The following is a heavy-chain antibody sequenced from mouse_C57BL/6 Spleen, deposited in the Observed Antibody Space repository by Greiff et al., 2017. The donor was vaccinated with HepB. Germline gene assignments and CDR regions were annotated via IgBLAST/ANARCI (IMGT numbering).Heavy chain of an antibody. CDR2: INYDGSST. D-gene: IGHD1-1*01. Sequence: EVQWVESEGGLVQPGSSMKLSCTASGFTFSDYYMAWVRQVPEKGLEWVANINYDGSSTYYLDSLKSRFIISRDNAKNILYLQMSSLKSEDTATYYCAREGYYGVDYWGQGTTLTVSS. J-gene: IGHJ2*01. V-gene: IGHV5-16*01. CDR1: GFTFSDYY. CDR3: AREGYYGVDY.